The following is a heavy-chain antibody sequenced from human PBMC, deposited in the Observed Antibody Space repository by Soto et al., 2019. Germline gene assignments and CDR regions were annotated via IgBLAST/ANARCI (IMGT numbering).Heavy chain of an antibody. D-gene: IGHD1-26*01. J-gene: IGHJ6*02. V-gene: IGHV1-69*01. CDR2: IIPFFGTS. CDR1: GGTFSSYP. Sequence: HVQLVQSGAEVKTPGSSVKVSCEASGGTFSSYPINWVRHAPGQGLEWMGGIIPFFGTSNYAQKFQGRVTITADDSTSTAYMELRSLRSEDTAVYYCAMLGHITHYGMAVWGQETPVTVSS. CDR3: AMLGHITHYGMAV.